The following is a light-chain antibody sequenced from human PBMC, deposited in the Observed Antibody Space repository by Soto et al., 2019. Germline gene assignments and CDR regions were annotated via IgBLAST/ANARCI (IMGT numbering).Light chain of an antibody. Sequence: EIVLTQSPATLSLSPGERATLSCRASQSVSRSLAWYQQQPGQTPRLLIYDASSRATGIPARFSGSGSGTDFTLTISSLEPEDFAVYYCQQRSNWPLLFTFGPGTKVDIK. J-gene: IGKJ3*01. CDR1: QSVSRS. CDR3: QQRSNWPLLFT. CDR2: DAS. V-gene: IGKV3-11*01.